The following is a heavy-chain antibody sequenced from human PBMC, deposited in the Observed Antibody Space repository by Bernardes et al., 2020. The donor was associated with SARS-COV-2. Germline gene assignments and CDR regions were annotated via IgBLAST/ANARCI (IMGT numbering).Heavy chain of an antibody. CDR2: INPNSGGT. D-gene: IGHD3-22*01. Sequence: ASVKVSCKASGYTFTGYYMHWVRQAPGQGLEWMGWINPNSGGTNYAQKFQGWVTMTRDTSISTAYMELSRLRSDDTAVYYCARGARGYYDSSGYYWAWGQGTLVTVSS. V-gene: IGHV1-2*04. CDR3: ARGARGYYDSSGYYWA. CDR1: GYTFTGYY. J-gene: IGHJ4*02.